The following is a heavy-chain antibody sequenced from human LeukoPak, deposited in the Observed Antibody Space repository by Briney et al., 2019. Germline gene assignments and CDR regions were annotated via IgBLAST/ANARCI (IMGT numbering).Heavy chain of an antibody. CDR2: ICTSGST. CDR3: TRTYDSPGYYSPDYYYMDV. Sequence: SETLSLTCTVSGGSISTYCWSWIRQPAGKGLEWIGHICTSGSTNYNPSLKSRVTMSVDTSNNEFPLTLNSVTAADTAVYYCTRTYDSPGYYSPDYYYMDVWGKGTTVTISS. D-gene: IGHD3-22*01. J-gene: IGHJ6*03. CDR1: GGSISTYC. V-gene: IGHV4-4*07.